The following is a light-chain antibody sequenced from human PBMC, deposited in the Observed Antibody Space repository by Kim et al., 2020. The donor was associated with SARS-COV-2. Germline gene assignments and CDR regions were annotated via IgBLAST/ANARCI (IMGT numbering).Light chain of an antibody. J-gene: IGLJ1*01. V-gene: IGLV2-11*01. CDR1: SSVIGRYKF. CDR2: DVS. Sequence: GQSVTISCTGTSSVIGRYKFVSWYQQYPGKAPTLMINDVSNRPSGVPDRFSGSKSGNTASLTISGLQAEDEADYYCCSYAGTYTYVFGTGTKVTVL. CDR3: CSYAGTYTYV.